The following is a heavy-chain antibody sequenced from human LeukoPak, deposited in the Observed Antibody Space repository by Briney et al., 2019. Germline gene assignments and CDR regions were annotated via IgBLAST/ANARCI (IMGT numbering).Heavy chain of an antibody. V-gene: IGHV3-30-3*01. CDR3: AKSSPIAAAGEVSDF. J-gene: IGHJ4*02. CDR2: ISYDGSDK. CDR1: GFTFNSYT. D-gene: IGHD6-13*01. Sequence: PGTSLRLSCAASGFTFNSYTMHWVRQAPGKGLEWVAVISYDGSDKYYADSVKGRFTISRDNSKSTLYLQMTSLRAEDTAVYYCAKSSPIAAAGEVSDFWGQGTLVTVSS.